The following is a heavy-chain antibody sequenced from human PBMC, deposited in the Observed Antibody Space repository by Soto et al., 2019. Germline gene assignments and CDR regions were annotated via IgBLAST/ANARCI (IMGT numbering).Heavy chain of an antibody. V-gene: IGHV3-74*01. CDR2: ISPDGTST. Sequence: EVQLVESGGGLVQLGGSLRLSCAASGFTFGSYWMHWVRQAPGKGLVWVSRISPDGTSTSNADSVKGRFTISRDNTKNTLHLQMDSLRVEDTAVYYCARDGGGLAHWGQGTLVTVSS. CDR3: ARDGGGLAH. J-gene: IGHJ4*02. CDR1: GFTFGSYW. D-gene: IGHD3-16*01.